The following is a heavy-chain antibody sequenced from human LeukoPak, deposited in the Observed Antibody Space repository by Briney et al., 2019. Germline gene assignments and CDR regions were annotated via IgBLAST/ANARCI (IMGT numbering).Heavy chain of an antibody. CDR2: IYYSGST. V-gene: IGHV4-59*01. Sequence: PSETLSLTCTVSGGSISSYSWSWSRQPPGKGLEWIGYIYYSGSTNYNPSLKSRVTISVDTSKNQFSLKLSSVTAADTAVYYCARGPHLYNILPGYYTFFDYWGQGTLVTVSS. CDR1: GGSISSYS. J-gene: IGHJ4*02. D-gene: IGHD3-9*01. CDR3: ARGPHLYNILPGYYTFFDY.